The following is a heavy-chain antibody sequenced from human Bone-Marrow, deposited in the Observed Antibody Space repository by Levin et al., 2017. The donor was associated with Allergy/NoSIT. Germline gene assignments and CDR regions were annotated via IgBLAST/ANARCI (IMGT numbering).Heavy chain of an antibody. CDR3: ARDLEQQLAY. CDR1: GFTFSSYS. Sequence: GESLKISCAASGFTFSSYSMNWVRQAPGKGLEWISYISSSSGTIYHADSVKGRFTISRDNAKNSLYLQMDSLRAEDTAVYYCARDLEQQLAYWGQGTLVTVSS. CDR2: ISSSSGTI. J-gene: IGHJ4*02. D-gene: IGHD6-13*01. V-gene: IGHV3-48*04.